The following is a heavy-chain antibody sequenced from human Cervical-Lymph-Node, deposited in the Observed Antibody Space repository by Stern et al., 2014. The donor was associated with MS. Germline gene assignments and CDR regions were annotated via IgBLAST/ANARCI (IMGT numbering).Heavy chain of an antibody. J-gene: IGHJ5*01. Sequence: QDQLVESGPGLVKPSETLSLTCTVSGGSISSYYWSWIRQPPGKGLEWIGYIYHSGGTNYNPSLASRVTLSLDTSKNQVSLKLTSVTAADTAVYYCARGFSSSWYGGRWFAPWGKGTLVTVSA. CDR2: IYHSGGT. D-gene: IGHD6-13*01. CDR3: ARGFSSSWYGGRWFAP. V-gene: IGHV4-4*08. CDR1: GGSISSYY.